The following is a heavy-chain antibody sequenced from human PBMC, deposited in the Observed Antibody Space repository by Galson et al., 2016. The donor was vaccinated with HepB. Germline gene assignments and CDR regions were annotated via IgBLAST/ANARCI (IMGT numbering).Heavy chain of an antibody. CDR3: TRNGFYCLDY. CDR1: GDSISSHDR. CDR2: IYHSGST. D-gene: IGHD3-22*01. J-gene: IGHJ4*02. V-gene: IGHV4-4*02. Sequence: ETLSLTCAVSGDSISSHDRWSWVRQPPGKGLEWIGEIYHSGSTNYNPSLKSRVTISVDKSKNQFSLRLSSVTAADTAVYYCTRNGFYCLDYWGQGTLVTVPS.